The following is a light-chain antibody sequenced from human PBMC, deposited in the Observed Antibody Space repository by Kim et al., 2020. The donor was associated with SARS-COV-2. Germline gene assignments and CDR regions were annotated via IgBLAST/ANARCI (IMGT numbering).Light chain of an antibody. J-gene: IGLJ3*02. V-gene: IGLV3-19*01. Sequence: LGQRVPITCQGDSLRMFFAAWYQHKPGQAPVLVIFGKVIRPSGIPDRFSGSSSGDTASLTITGAQAEDEGDYYCNSRDTSANLEVFGGGTQLTVL. CDR3: NSRDTSANLEV. CDR2: GKV. CDR1: SLRMFF.